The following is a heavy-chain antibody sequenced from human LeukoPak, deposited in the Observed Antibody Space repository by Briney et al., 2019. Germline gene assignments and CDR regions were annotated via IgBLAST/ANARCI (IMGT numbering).Heavy chain of an antibody. CDR2: IKPDGGEK. J-gene: IGHJ6*03. D-gene: IGHD5-12*01. Sequence: GGSLRLSCAASGFTFNNYWMSWVRQAPGKGLEWVANIKPDGGEKYYADSVKGRFTISRDNAKNSMYLQMNSLRADDTAVYYCARNHTGYEYGSFTYHYQYMDVWGKGTTVTVSS. V-gene: IGHV3-7*01. CDR1: GFTFNNYW. CDR3: ARNHTGYEYGSFTYHYQYMDV.